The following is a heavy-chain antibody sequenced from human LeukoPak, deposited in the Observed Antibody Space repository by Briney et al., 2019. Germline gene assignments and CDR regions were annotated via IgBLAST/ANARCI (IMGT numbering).Heavy chain of an antibody. J-gene: IGHJ6*02. CDR3: ARALGIGASSAVYYGLDV. CDR2: IDWDDDK. Sequence: SGPTLVNPTQTLTLTCTFSGFSLSASGMCVSWIRQPPGKALEWLALIDWDDDKYYSTSLKTRLTISKDTSKNQVVLTMTNTDPVDTATYFCARALGIGASSAVYYGLDVWGRGTTVTVSS. V-gene: IGHV2-70*01. D-gene: IGHD7-27*01. CDR1: GFSLSASGMC.